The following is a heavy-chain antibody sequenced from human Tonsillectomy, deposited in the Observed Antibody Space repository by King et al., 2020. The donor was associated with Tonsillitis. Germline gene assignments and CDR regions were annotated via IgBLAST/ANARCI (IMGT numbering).Heavy chain of an antibody. V-gene: IGHV4-39*02. J-gene: IGHJ6*02. D-gene: IGHD6-19*01. CDR3: AREYSSGAIYYYYGMDV. CDR1: GSSISSSSYY. CDR2: IYYSGST. Sequence: LQLQESGPGLVKPSETLSLTCTVSGSSISSSSYYWGWIRQPPGKGLEWIGSIYYSGSTYYNPSLKSRVTIPVDTSKTQFSLKLSSVTAEDTAVYYCAREYSSGAIYYYYGMDVWGQGTTVTVSS.